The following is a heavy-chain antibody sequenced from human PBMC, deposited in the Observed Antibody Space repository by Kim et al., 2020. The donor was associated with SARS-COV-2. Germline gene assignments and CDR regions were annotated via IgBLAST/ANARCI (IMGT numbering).Heavy chain of an antibody. J-gene: IGHJ4*02. Sequence: SETLSLTCTVSGGSISSYYWSWIRQPPGKGLEWIGYIYYSGSTNYNPSLKSRVTISVDTSKNQFSLKLSSVTAADTAVYYCARFTSNGYNDYWGQGTLVTVSS. CDR2: IYYSGST. V-gene: IGHV4-59*13. D-gene: IGHD5-12*01. CDR1: GGSISSYY. CDR3: ARFTSNGYNDY.